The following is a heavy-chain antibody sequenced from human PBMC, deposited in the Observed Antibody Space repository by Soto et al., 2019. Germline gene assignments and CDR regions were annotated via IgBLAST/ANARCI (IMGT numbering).Heavy chain of an antibody. J-gene: IGHJ4*02. Sequence: QVQLVQSGTEVTKPGASVKVACKTSGYTFASYGISWVQQAPGQGLEWMGWISGYNGHTSYAQNVHDRVTMTTDTSTSTAYMEVRRLRSDDTAISFYARNVRSIVEVVAGRLFHFWGQGTLVTVSS. CDR1: GYTFASYG. V-gene: IGHV1-18*01. CDR3: ARNVRSIVEVVAGRLFHF. D-gene: IGHD2-15*01. CDR2: ISGYNGHT.